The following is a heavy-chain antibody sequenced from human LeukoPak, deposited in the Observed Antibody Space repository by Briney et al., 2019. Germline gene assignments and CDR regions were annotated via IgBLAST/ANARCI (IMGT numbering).Heavy chain of an antibody. V-gene: IGHV3-21*01. CDR3: ARADPHLYYYDSSGSRNWFDP. D-gene: IGHD3-22*01. CDR2: ISSSSSYI. J-gene: IGHJ5*02. Sequence: PGGSLRLSCAASGFTFSNAWMSWVRQAPGKGLEWVSSISSSSSYIYYADSVKGRFTISRDNAKNSLYLQMNSLRAEDTAVYYCARADPHLYYYDSSGSRNWFDPWGQGTLVTVSS. CDR1: GFTFSNAW.